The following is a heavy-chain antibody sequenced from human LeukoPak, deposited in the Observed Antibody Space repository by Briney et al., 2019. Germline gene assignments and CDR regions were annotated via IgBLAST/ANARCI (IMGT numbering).Heavy chain of an antibody. J-gene: IGHJ4*02. CDR1: GFTFDDYA. V-gene: IGHV3-9*01. CDR2: ISWNSGSI. D-gene: IGHD1-26*01. CDR3: ARGGGGSYGHY. Sequence: PGGSLRLSCAASGFTFDDYAMHWVRQAPGKGLEWVSGISWNSGSIGYADSVKGRFTISRDNAKNSLYLQMNSLRAEDTAVYYCARGGGGSYGHYWGQGTLVTVSS.